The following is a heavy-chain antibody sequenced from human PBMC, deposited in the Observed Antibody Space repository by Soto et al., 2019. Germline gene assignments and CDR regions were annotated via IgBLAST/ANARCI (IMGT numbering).Heavy chain of an antibody. J-gene: IGHJ6*02. Sequence: EVQLVESGGGLVQPGGSLRLSCAASGFTFSDHYMDWVRQAPGKGLEWVGRTRNKANSYTTEYAASVKGRFTISRDDSKNSPYLQMNSLKTEDTAVYYCARDGGAYMSYYYGMDVWGQGTTVTVSS. CDR1: GFTFSDHY. V-gene: IGHV3-72*01. CDR2: TRNKANSYTT. D-gene: IGHD1-26*01. CDR3: ARDGGAYMSYYYGMDV.